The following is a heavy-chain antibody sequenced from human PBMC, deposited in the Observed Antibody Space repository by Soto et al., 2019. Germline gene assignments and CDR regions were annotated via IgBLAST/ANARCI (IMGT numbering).Heavy chain of an antibody. Sequence: QVQLVESGGGVVQRGRSLRLSCAASGFTFRTYAMHWVRQAPGKGLGWVAVMSYDGTMEHYADSVKGRFTTSRDNSKNTLYLQMTSLRVEDTAVYYCARDWAESSGWYFDYRGQATLVTVSS. J-gene: IGHJ4*02. D-gene: IGHD6-19*01. CDR1: GFTFRTYA. CDR3: ARDWAESSGWYFDY. CDR2: MSYDGTME. V-gene: IGHV3-30-3*01.